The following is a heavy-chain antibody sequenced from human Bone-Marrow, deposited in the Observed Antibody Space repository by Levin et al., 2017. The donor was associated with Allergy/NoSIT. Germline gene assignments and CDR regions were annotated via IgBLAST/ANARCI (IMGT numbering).Heavy chain of an antibody. CDR1: GFTFSSYG. D-gene: IGHD2-15*01. CDR2: ISYDGSNK. J-gene: IGHJ4*02. CDR3: AKDYCSGGSCYSAFDY. V-gene: IGHV3-30*18. Sequence: GGSLRLSCAASGFTFSSYGMHWVRQAPGKGLEWVAVISYDGSNKYYADSVKGRFTISRDNSKNTLYLQMNSLRAEDTAVYYCAKDYCSGGSCYSAFDYWGQGTLVTVSS.